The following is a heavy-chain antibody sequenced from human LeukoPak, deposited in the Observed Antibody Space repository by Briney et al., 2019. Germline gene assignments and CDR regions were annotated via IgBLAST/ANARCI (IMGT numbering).Heavy chain of an antibody. V-gene: IGHV1-18*01. CDR3: ATGWSLGLS. Sequence: ASVKVSCKASGYTFTNYGISWVRQAPGQGLEWMGWISAYNGNTSYAQKFQGRVTMTRDTSTSTVYMELSSLRSEDTAVYYCATGWSLGLSWGQGTLVTVSS. CDR2: ISAYNGNT. D-gene: IGHD3-3*01. J-gene: IGHJ5*02. CDR1: GYTFTNYG.